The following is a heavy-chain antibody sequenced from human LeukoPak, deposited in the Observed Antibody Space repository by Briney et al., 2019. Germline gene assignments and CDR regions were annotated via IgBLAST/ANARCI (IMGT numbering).Heavy chain of an antibody. J-gene: IGHJ4*02. D-gene: IGHD2-21*01. Sequence: GGSLRLSCVVSGFTFKSYEFSWVRQTPGKGLEWISHIYTDDTIYQADSVKGRFTISRDNAKNSLFLQMSSLRAEDTGVYYCARASNSPFDYWGQRTLVTVSS. CDR1: GFTFKSYE. CDR3: ARASNSPFDY. CDR2: IYTDDTI. V-gene: IGHV3-48*03.